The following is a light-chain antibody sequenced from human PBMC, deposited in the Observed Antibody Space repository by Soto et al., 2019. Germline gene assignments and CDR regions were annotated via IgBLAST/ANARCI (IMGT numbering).Light chain of an antibody. CDR3: QQGHNWLLT. J-gene: IGKJ2*01. CDR2: GAS. V-gene: IGKV3-15*01. Sequence: EIVMTQSPATLSLSPGERAALSCRASQSINSELAWYQPKPGQPPRLLIYGASTRATGVPARLTGSESGSEFTLTISGLQSEDFAVYYCQQGHNWLLTFGQGTRLEI. CDR1: QSINSE.